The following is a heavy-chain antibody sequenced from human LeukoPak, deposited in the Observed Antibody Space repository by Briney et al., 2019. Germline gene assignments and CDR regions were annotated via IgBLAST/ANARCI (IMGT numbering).Heavy chain of an antibody. Sequence: SETLSLTCAIYGGSFSGYYWNWIRQSPGKRLEWIGEINHSGSTNYNPSLKSRVTISVDTSMNQFSLKLSSMTAADTAVYYCARCPCSGDSCYFGIRAFDVWGQGTMVTVSS. J-gene: IGHJ3*01. V-gene: IGHV4-34*01. CDR1: GGSFSGYY. CDR2: INHSGST. D-gene: IGHD2-15*01. CDR3: ARCPCSGDSCYFGIRAFDV.